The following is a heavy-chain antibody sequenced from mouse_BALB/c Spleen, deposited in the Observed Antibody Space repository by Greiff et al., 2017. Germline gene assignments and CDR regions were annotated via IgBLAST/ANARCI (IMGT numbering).Heavy chain of an antibody. J-gene: IGHJ3*01. CDR1: GFTFNSYC. Sequence: VQLVESGGGLVKPGGSLKLSCAASGFTFNSYCMSWVRPNPDKRLELVATINSNCGSTYYPDSVKGRFTISRDNAKNTLYLQLSSLKSEDTAMYYCARGVPWFAYWGQGTLVTVSA. CDR3: ARGVPWFAY. CDR2: INSNCGST. V-gene: IGHV5-6-3*01.